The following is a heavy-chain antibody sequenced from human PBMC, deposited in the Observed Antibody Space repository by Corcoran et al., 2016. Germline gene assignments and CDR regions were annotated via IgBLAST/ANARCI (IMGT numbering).Heavy chain of an antibody. CDR2: IYPGDSDT. J-gene: IGHJ4*02. V-gene: IGHV5-51*01. CDR3: ASSGGRGYSYGYGGY. Sequence: EVQLVQSGSEVKKPGEALKISCKGSEYSFTSYWIGWVRQMPGNGLECMGIIYPGDSDTRYSQSFQGQVTISADKSISTAYLQWSRLKASDTAMYYCASSGGRGYSYGYGGYWGQGTLVTVSS. CDR1: EYSFTSYW. D-gene: IGHD5-18*01.